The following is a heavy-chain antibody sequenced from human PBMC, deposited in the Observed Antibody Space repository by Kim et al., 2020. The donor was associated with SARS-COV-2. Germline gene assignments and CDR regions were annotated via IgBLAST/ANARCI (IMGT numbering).Heavy chain of an antibody. V-gene: IGHV3-23*01. CDR3: AKTLYGGHSH. D-gene: IGHD4-17*01. Sequence: GGSLRHSCAVYGFTFSVYALTWVRQAPGKGLECVSGISGSGGSTSYADSVKGRFTISKDNSNNMLYLQMNSLRVEDTAVYYCAKTLYGGHSHWGQGTLVT. J-gene: IGHJ4*02. CDR2: ISGSGGST. CDR1: GFTFSVYA.